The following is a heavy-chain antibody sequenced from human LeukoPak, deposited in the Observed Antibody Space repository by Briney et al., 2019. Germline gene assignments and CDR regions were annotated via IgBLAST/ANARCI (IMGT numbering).Heavy chain of an antibody. D-gene: IGHD3-10*02. CDR3: TRENYVPDS. CDR2: ISNGGGAT. J-gene: IGHJ5*02. Sequence: GGSLRLSCVASGYTFSPYWMSWVRQIPGKGLEWVASISNGGGATYYVDSVRGRFTISRDDAKNSLFLQMNGLRSDDTAVYYCTRENYVPDSWGQGTLVAVSS. CDR1: GYTFSPYW. V-gene: IGHV3-7*03.